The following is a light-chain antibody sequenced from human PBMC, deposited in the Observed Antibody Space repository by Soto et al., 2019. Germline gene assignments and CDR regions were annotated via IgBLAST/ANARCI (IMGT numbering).Light chain of an antibody. CDR3: QQHNS. CDR1: QISSTW. Sequence: RVTITCRASQISSTWLAWYQQRPGKAPKLLIHDVSSLQSGVPSRFSGSGSGTEFTLTISSLQPDDFATYYCQQHNSFGQGTKVDIK. J-gene: IGKJ2*01. CDR2: DVS. V-gene: IGKV1-5*01.